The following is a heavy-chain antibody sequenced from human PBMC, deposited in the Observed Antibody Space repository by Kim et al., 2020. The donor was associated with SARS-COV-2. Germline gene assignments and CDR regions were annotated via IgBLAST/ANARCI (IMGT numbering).Heavy chain of an antibody. CDR2: ISYDGSNK. Sequence: GGSLRLSCAASGFTFSSYGMHWVRQAPGKGLEWVAVISYDGSNKYYADSVKGRFTISRDNSKNTLYLQMNSLRAEDTAVYYCAVPGGFGESPFDYWGQGTLVTVSS. J-gene: IGHJ4*02. CDR3: AVPGGFGESPFDY. D-gene: IGHD3-10*01. V-gene: IGHV3-33*05. CDR1: GFTFSSYG.